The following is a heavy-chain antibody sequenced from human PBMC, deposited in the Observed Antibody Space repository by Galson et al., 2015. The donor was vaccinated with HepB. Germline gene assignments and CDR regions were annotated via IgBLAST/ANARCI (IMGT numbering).Heavy chain of an antibody. V-gene: IGHV1-69*04. D-gene: IGHD5-12*01. J-gene: IGHJ4*02. Sequence: SVKVSCKASGDTFSIQAINWVRQAPGQGLEWMGRIIPILGTENYAHKFQGRVTITANKSKNTPYMELSSLRSEDTAVYYCATLVGYSGYDFTSMWGQGTLVTVSS. CDR3: ATLVGYSGYDFTSM. CDR1: GDTFSIQA. CDR2: IIPILGTE.